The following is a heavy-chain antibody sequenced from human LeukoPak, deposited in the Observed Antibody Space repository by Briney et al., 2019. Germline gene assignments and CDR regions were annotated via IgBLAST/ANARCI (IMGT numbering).Heavy chain of an antibody. Sequence: PSETLSLTCTVSGGSISSGSHYWSWIRQPAGKGLEWIGRIYTSGSTNYNPSLKSRVTMSVDTSKNQFSLKLSSVTAADTAVYYCARVKYDSSEWYFDLWGRGTLVTVSS. CDR3: ARVKYDSSEWYFDL. V-gene: IGHV4-61*02. J-gene: IGHJ2*01. CDR1: GGSISSGSHY. D-gene: IGHD3-22*01. CDR2: IYTSGST.